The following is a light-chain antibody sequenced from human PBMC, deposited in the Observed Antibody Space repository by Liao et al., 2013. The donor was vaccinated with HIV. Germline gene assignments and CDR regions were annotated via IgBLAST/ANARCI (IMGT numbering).Light chain of an antibody. CDR3: QVWDRGPAL. J-gene: IGLJ2*01. Sequence: SYVLTQSPSASVAPGKTASITCGGDSIGSKSVNWYQQKPGQAPVLVIYYDSDRPSGIPERFSGSSSGNTATLTISGTQPMDEGDYYCQVWDRGPALFGGGTKLTVL. CDR1: SIGSKS. CDR2: YDS. V-gene: IGLV3-21*01.